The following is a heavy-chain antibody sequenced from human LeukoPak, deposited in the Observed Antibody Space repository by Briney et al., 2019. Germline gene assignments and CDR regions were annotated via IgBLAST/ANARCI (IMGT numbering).Heavy chain of an antibody. CDR1: GYTFTSYY. D-gene: IGHD3-10*01. CDR3: ARVGLGFRRFGELPIDY. V-gene: IGHV1-46*01. CDR2: INPSGGST. J-gene: IGHJ4*02. Sequence: GASVKVSCKASGYTFTSYYMHWVRQAPGQGLEWMGIINPSGGSTSYAQKFQGRVTMTRDMSTSTVYMKLSSVTAADTAVYYCARVGLGFRRFGELPIDYWGQGTLVTVSS.